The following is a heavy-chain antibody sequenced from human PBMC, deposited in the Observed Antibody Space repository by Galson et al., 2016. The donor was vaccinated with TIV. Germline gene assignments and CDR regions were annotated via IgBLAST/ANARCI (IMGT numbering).Heavy chain of an antibody. CDR2: IDWDDDK. J-gene: IGHJ4*02. D-gene: IGHD3-22*01. Sequence: PALVKPTQTLTLTCTFSGFSLQTDGMCVNWIRQPPGKALEWLARIDWDDDKSYSSSLKTRLTISKDTSKNQVGLTMTNMDPPDTATYYCARISGYYDSIGHYIPRSFDYWGQGALVTVSS. CDR1: GFSLQTDGMC. CDR3: ARISGYYDSIGHYIPRSFDY. V-gene: IGHV2-70*11.